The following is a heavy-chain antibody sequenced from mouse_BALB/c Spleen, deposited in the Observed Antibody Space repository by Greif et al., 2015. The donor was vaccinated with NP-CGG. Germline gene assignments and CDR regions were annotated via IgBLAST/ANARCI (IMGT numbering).Heavy chain of an antibody. J-gene: IGHJ4*01. D-gene: IGHD1-1*01. CDR2: IYPGNSDT. Sequence: VQLKESGTVLARPGASVKMSCKASGYTFTSYWMHWVKQRPGQGLEWIGAIYPGNSDTSYNQKFKGKAKLTAVTSTSTAYMELSSLTNEDSAVYYCTRATSDYYGPYCAMDYWGQGTSVTVSS. CDR1: GYTFTSYW. CDR3: TRATSDYYGPYCAMDY. V-gene: IGHV1-5*01.